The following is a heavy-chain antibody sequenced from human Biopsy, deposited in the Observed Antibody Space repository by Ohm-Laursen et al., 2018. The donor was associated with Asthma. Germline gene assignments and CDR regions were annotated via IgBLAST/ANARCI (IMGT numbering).Heavy chain of an antibody. D-gene: IGHD4-17*01. V-gene: IGHV1-24*01. CDR2: HDHEEGGT. CDR1: GYSLTDLS. Sequence: ASVKVSCKISGYSLTDLSMHWVRQAPGQGLEWMGGHDHEEGGTVNAWRFQGRVTMTEDTSTDTAYMELSSLSSDDTAVYYCASDFPKDYVRYNFQFWGQGTLVTVSS. CDR3: ASDFPKDYVRYNFQF. J-gene: IGHJ4*02.